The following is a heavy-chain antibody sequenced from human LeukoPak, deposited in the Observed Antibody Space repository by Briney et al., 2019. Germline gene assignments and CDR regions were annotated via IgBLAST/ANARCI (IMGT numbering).Heavy chain of an antibody. CDR3: ARSHDYGDLPYYYYMDV. D-gene: IGHD4-17*01. CDR1: GYTFTSYG. V-gene: IGHV1-18*01. J-gene: IGHJ6*03. Sequence: ASVKVSCKASGYTFTSYGISWVRQAPGQGLEWMGWISAYNGNTNYAQKLQGRVTMTTDTSTSTAYMELRSLRSDDTAVHYCARSHDYGDLPYYYYMDVWGKGTTVTVSS. CDR2: ISAYNGNT.